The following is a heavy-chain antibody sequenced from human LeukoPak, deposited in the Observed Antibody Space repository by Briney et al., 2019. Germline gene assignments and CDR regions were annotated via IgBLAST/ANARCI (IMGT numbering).Heavy chain of an antibody. CDR3: ARGWDLLAWFDP. Sequence: SETLSLMCTVSSGSISGYYWSWIRQPAGKGLEWIGRIYSSGSTKYNPSLRSRVTMSVDTSKNQFSLKLSSVTAADTAVYYCARGWDLLAWFDPWGQGTLVTVSS. CDR2: IYSSGST. D-gene: IGHD1-26*01. CDR1: SGSISGYY. V-gene: IGHV4-4*07. J-gene: IGHJ5*02.